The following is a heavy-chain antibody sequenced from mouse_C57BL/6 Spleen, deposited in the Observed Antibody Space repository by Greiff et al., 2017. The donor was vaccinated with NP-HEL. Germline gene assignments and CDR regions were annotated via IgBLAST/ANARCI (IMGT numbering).Heavy chain of an antibody. V-gene: IGHV1-82*01. J-gene: IGHJ2*01. D-gene: IGHD1-1*01. CDR3: ARLPVVAGGYFDY. CDR1: GYAFSSSW. CDR2: IYPGDGDT. Sequence: QVQLQQSGPELVKPGASVKISCKASGYAFSSSWMNWVKQRPGQGLEWIGRIYPGDGDTNYNGKFKGKATLTADKSSSTAYMQLSSLTSEDSAVYFCARLPVVAGGYFDYWGQGTTLTVSS.